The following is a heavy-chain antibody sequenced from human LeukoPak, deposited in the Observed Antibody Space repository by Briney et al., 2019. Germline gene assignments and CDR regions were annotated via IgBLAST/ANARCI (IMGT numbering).Heavy chain of an antibody. CDR2: IYWNDDK. D-gene: IGHD5-12*01. CDR1: GGSISSYYW. Sequence: TLSLTCTVSGGSISSYYWSWIRQPPGKALEWLALIYWNDDKRYSPSLGSRLTITKDTSKNQVVLTMTNMDPVDTATYYCAHTEDSDYEEWYYFDYWGQGTLVTVSS. V-gene: IGHV2-5*01. J-gene: IGHJ4*02. CDR3: AHTEDSDYEEWYYFDY.